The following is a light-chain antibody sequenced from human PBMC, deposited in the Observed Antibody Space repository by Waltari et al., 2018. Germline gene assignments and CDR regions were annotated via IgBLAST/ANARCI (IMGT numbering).Light chain of an antibody. Sequence: EIVLTQSPGTLSVSPGESATLSCRTMQSVDSFYISWYQQKPGHAPRLIILGASSRATGVPDRFSGSGSGTHFTLTISRLEPEDFAVYYCQQYGAARYTFGPGTRLDLK. V-gene: IGKV3-20*01. CDR3: QQYGAARYT. CDR2: GAS. J-gene: IGKJ3*01. CDR1: QSVDSFY.